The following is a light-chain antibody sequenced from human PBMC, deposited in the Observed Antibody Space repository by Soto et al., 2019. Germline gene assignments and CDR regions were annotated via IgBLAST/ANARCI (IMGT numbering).Light chain of an antibody. J-gene: IGLJ1*01. Sequence: QSVLTQPASVSGSPGQSITISCTGTSSDVGGYNYVSWYQQHPGKAPKLMIYEVSNRPSAVSNRCSGSKSGNTASLTISGLQDDEEAGYYCSNYTSSSMIYVFGTGTKLTVL. V-gene: IGLV2-14*01. CDR3: SNYTSSSMIYV. CDR2: EVS. CDR1: SSDVGGYNY.